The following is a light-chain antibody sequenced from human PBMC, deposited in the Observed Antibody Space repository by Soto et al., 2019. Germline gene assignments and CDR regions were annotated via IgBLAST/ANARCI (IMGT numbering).Light chain of an antibody. CDR1: QSLLHSNGYNF. J-gene: IGKJ1*01. CDR3: MQALQTWT. CDR2: LGC. V-gene: IGKV2-28*01. Sequence: DIVLTQSPLSLPVTPGEPAPITYRSSQSLLHSNGYNFLHWLLQKPGQSPQLLIYLGCNRASGVPDRFSGSGSGTDTTLKISRVEAEDVGVYYCMQALQTWTFGQGTKVDIK.